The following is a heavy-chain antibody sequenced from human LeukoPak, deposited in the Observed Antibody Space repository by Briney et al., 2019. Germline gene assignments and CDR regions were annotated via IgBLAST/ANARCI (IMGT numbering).Heavy chain of an antibody. CDR1: GFTFSTYA. Sequence: GGSLRLSCAASGFTFSTYAMSWVRQAPGKGLEWVSGISGSGDSTYYADSVKGRFTISRDNSKNTLYVQMNSLRAEDTAVYYCAKDRGSSWAPYYFHNWXXGTXVXVSX. CDR3: AKDRGSSWAPYYFHN. J-gene: IGHJ4*01. V-gene: IGHV3-23*01. CDR2: ISGSGDST. D-gene: IGHD6-13*01.